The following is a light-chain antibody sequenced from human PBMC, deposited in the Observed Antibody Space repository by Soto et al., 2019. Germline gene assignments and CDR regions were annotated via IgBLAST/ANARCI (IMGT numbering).Light chain of an antibody. CDR1: QSVSSSY. V-gene: IGKV3-20*01. CDR2: GAS. CDR3: QQYGSSPRFT. Sequence: EIVLTQSPGTLSLSPGERATLSCRASQSVSSSYLAWYQQKPGQAPRLVIYGASSRATGIPDRFSGSGSGTDFTLTISRLEPEDFAVYYCQQYGSSPRFTFDPGTKVDIK. J-gene: IGKJ3*01.